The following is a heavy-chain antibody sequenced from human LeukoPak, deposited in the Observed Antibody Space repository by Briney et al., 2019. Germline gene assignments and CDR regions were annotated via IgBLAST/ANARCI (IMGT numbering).Heavy chain of an antibody. CDR1: GASINSHY. V-gene: IGHV4-4*07. D-gene: IGHD1-14*01. Sequence: SETLSLTCTLSGASINSHYWSCIRQPAGKGLDWIGRIYISGSTNYNSSLQSRVTMPVDTSKNQFSLKLTSVTAADTAVYYCARALNPLPGTYYFDYWGQGTLVTVSS. J-gene: IGHJ4*02. CDR3: ARALNPLPGTYYFDY. CDR2: IYISGST.